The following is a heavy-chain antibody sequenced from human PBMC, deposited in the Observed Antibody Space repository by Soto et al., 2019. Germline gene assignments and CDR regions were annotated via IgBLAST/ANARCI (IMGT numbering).Heavy chain of an antibody. V-gene: IGHV1-18*04. CDR2: TSAYNGNT. J-gene: IGHJ4*02. Sequence: QVQLVQSGAEVKKPGASVKVSCKASGYTFTSYGISWVRQAPGQGLEWMGWTSAYNGNTNYAQKLQGRRTTTPDTTASTAYMELTSLISADTAVYYCATAPPRGPFCYFDHWGQGTLVTVSS. CDR3: ATAPPRGPFCYFDH. D-gene: IGHD1-26*01. CDR1: GYTFTSYG.